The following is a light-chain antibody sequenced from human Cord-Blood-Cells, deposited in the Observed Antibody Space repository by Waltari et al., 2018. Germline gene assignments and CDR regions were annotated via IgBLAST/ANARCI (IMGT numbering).Light chain of an antibody. J-gene: IGKJ2*01. V-gene: IGKV3-11*01. CDR2: DAS. Sequence: EIVLTQSPATLSLSPGERATLSCRASQSVSSYLAWYQQKPGKAPRLLISDASNRATGIPARFSGSGSGTDFTLTISSLEPEDFAVYYCQQRSNWPYTFGQGTKLEIK. CDR1: QSVSSY. CDR3: QQRSNWPYT.